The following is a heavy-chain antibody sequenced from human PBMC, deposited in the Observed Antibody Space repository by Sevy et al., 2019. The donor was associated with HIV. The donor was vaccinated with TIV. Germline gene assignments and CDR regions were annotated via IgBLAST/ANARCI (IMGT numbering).Heavy chain of an antibody. D-gene: IGHD6-19*01. Sequence: GGSLRLSCAISGFTVNDKYIIWVRQAPGKGLEWVSVIFSSGSTYYAECAKGRFTISRDNSKNTVDLQMNSVRAEDTAVYYCVSLFLSYRSGWSYFDYWGQGTLVTVSS. CDR3: VSLFLSYRSGWSYFDY. CDR2: IFSSGST. J-gene: IGHJ4*02. CDR1: GFTVNDKY. V-gene: IGHV3-66*02.